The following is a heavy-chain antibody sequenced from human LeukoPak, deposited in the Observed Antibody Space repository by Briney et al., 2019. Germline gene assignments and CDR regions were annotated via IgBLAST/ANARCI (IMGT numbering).Heavy chain of an antibody. CDR1: GFTFSSYS. Sequence: GGSLRLSCAASGFTFSSYSKNWVRQAPGKGLEWVSYINSSSSTIYYADSVKGRFTISRDNAKNSLYLQMNSLRAEDTAVYYCAGETSGYDPWDYYYYYMDVWGKGTTVTVSS. CDR2: INSSSSTI. J-gene: IGHJ6*03. V-gene: IGHV3-48*01. CDR3: AGETSGYDPWDYYYYYMDV. D-gene: IGHD5-12*01.